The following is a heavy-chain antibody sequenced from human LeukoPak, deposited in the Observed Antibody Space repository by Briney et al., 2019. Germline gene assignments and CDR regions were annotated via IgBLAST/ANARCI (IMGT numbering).Heavy chain of an antibody. CDR3: ARHNSVHYDILTGPTTGYYGMDV. CDR2: IYPGDSDT. CDR1: GYSFTSYW. D-gene: IGHD3-9*01. J-gene: IGHJ6*02. Sequence: GESLQISCKGSGYSFTSYWIGWVRQMPGKGLEWVGIIYPGDSDTRYSPSFQGQVTISADKSISTAYLQWSSLKASDTAMYYCARHNSVHYDILTGPTTGYYGMDVWGQGTTVTVSS. V-gene: IGHV5-51*01.